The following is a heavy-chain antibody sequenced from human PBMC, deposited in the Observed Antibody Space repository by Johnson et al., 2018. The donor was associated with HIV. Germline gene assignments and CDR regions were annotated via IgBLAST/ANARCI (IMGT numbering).Heavy chain of an antibody. Sequence: QVQLVESGGGVVRPGGSLSLSCSASRFTFSNYAMNWVRQAPGKGLEWMAIISYDGSNKHYEDSVKGRFTISRDNSKNTLYLQMNSLRAEDTALYYCAIYGLVTRAFDIWGQGTMVAVSS. CDR2: ISYDGSNK. V-gene: IGHV3-30*03. CDR1: RFTFSNYA. CDR3: AIYGLVTRAFDI. D-gene: IGHD2-21*02. J-gene: IGHJ3*02.